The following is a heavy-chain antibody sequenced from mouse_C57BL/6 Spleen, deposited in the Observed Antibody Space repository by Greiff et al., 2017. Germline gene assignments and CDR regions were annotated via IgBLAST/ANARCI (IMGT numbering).Heavy chain of an antibody. Sequence: QVQLQQPGAELVKPGASVKLSCKASGYTFTSYWMQWVKQRPGQGLEWIGEIDPSDSYTNYNQKFKGKATLTVDTSSSTAYMQLSSLTSEDSAVYYCARRLYGSSPYYYAMDYWGQGTSVTVSS. J-gene: IGHJ4*01. CDR1: GYTFTSYW. CDR3: ARRLYGSSPYYYAMDY. CDR2: IDPSDSYT. V-gene: IGHV1-50*01. D-gene: IGHD1-1*01.